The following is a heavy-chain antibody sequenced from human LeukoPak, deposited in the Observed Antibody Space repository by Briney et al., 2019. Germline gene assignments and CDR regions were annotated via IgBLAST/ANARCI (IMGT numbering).Heavy chain of an antibody. CDR2: IIPILGTA. J-gene: IGHJ4*02. D-gene: IGHD2-21*02. CDR1: GGTFSNCA. Sequence: PVKPSCKASGGTFSNCAISWVRQSPGQGLEWMGGIIPILGTANYAQKFQGRVTITADESTSTADMELSSLRSEDTAMYYCASSATGDSPGYCGQGALFSASS. CDR3: ASSATGDSPGY. V-gene: IGHV1-69*13.